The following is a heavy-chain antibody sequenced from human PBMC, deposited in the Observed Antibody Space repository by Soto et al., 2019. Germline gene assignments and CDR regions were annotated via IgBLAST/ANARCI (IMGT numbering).Heavy chain of an antibody. CDR2: IYYSGST. Sequence: SETLSLTCTVSGGSISSYYWSWIRQPPGKGLEWIGYIYYSGSTNYNPSLKSRVTISVDTSKNQFSLKLSSVTAADTAVYYCARSERYCTNGVGFSQPNYYYYYMDVWGKGTSVTVSS. CDR3: ARSERYCTNGVGFSQPNYYYYYMDV. CDR1: GGSISSYY. V-gene: IGHV4-59*01. J-gene: IGHJ6*03. D-gene: IGHD2-8*01.